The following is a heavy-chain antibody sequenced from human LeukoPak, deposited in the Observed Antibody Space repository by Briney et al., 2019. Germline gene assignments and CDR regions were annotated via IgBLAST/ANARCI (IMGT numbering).Heavy chain of an antibody. CDR1: GYTLTELS. D-gene: IGHD6-19*01. J-gene: IGHJ4*02. CDR2: FDPEDGET. V-gene: IGHV1-24*01. Sequence: ASVKVSCKVSGYTLTELSMHWVRQAPGEGLEWMGGFDPEDGETIYAQKFQGRVTMTEDTSTDTAYMELSSLRSEDTAVYYCATGGQGGGWYTNWGQGTLVTVSS. CDR3: ATGGQGGGWYTN.